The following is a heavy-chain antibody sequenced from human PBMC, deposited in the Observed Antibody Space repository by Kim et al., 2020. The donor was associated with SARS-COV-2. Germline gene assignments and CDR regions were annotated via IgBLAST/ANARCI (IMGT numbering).Heavy chain of an antibody. Sequence: SETLSLTCAVYGGSFSDYYWSWIRQPPGKGLEWIGDIYHSGSTNYNPSLKSRVTISVDTSKNQFSLKLSSVTAADTAVYYCARRGLGYCSSTSCQSAFDIWGQGQWSPSLQ. CDR2: IYHSGST. CDR3: ARRGLGYCSSTSCQSAFDI. CDR1: GGSFSDYY. J-gene: IGHJ3*02. D-gene: IGHD2-2*01. V-gene: IGHV4-34*01.